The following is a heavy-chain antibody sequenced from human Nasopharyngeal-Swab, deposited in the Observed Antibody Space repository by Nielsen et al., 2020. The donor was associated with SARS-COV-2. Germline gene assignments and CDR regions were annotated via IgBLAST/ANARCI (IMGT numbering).Heavy chain of an antibody. D-gene: IGHD6-19*01. CDR3: AKDYSSGWRPGYYFDY. CDR2: INQYGSEE. CDR1: GFSFFPSW. Sequence: VGSLRLSCAGSGFSFFPSWISWFRQAPGKVLVFMSNINQYGSEEYYVDSVKGRFTISRDNAKRSVYLQMHSLRAEDTALYYCAKDYSSGWRPGYYFDYWGQGTLVTVSS. J-gene: IGHJ4*02. V-gene: IGHV3-7*03.